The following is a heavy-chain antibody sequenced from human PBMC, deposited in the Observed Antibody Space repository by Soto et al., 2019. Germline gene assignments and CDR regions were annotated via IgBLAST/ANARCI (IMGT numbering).Heavy chain of an antibody. CDR1: GFSLSTSGVG. D-gene: IGHD6-13*01. CDR2: IYWDDDK. J-gene: IGHJ4*02. V-gene: IGHV2-5*02. CDR3: AQYSSSWYGSYFDY. Sequence: SGPTLVNPTQTLTLTCTFSGFSLSTSGVGVGWIRQPPGKALEWLALIYWDDDKRYSPSLKSRLTITKDTSKNQVVLTMTNMDPVDTATYYCAQYSSSWYGSYFDYWGQGTLVTVSS.